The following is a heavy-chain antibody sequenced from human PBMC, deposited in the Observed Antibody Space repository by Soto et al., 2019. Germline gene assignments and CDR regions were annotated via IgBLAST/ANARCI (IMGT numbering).Heavy chain of an antibody. J-gene: IGHJ5*02. V-gene: IGHV3-23*01. CDR3: AKDRRWGGYDWSFADNWFDP. D-gene: IGHD5-12*01. Sequence: EVQLLESGGGLVQPGGSLRLSCAASGFTFSSYAMSWVRQAPGKGLEWVSAISGSGGSTYYADSVKGRFTISRDNSKNTLYLQMNSLRAEDTAVYYCAKDRRWGGYDWSFADNWFDPWGQGTLVTVSS. CDR2: ISGSGGST. CDR1: GFTFSSYA.